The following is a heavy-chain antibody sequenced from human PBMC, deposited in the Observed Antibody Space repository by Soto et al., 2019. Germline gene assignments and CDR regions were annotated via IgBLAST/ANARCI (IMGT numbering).Heavy chain of an antibody. V-gene: IGHV1-3*01. CDR2: INAGNGNT. D-gene: IGHD6-13*01. CDR3: ARDGGYSSSWQTFDY. Sequence: ASVKVSCKASGYTFTSYAMHWVRQAPGQRLEWMGWINAGNGNTKYSQKFQGRVTITRDTSASTAYMELSSLRSEDTAVYYCARDGGYSSSWQTFDYWGQGTLVTVSS. J-gene: IGHJ4*02. CDR1: GYTFTSYA.